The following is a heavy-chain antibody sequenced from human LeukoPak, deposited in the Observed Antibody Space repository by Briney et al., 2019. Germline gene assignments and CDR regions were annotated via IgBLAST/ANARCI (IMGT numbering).Heavy chain of an antibody. D-gene: IGHD4-23*01. J-gene: IGHJ6*03. Sequence: SETLSLTCAVYGGSFSGYYWSWIRQPPGKGLEWIGEINHIGSTNYNPSLKSRVTISVDTSKNQFSLKLSSVTAAHTAVYYCERGSGSSNSLYYYYYMDVWGKGTTVTVSS. V-gene: IGHV4-34*01. CDR3: ERGSGSSNSLYYYYYMDV. CDR2: INHIGST. CDR1: GGSFSGYY.